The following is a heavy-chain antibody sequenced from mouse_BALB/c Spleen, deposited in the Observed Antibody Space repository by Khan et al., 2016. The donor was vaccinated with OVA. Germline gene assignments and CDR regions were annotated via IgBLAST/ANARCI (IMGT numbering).Heavy chain of an antibody. Sequence: QVQLKQSGAELARPGASVKMSCKASGYTFTSYTIHWIKKRPGQGLEWIGYINPSNDYTNYNQKFKDKATLTTDKSSTTAYLRLSSLTSDDSAVYNCVRDGAYHRNDGWFAYWGQGTLATVSA. V-gene: IGHV1-4*01. CDR1: GYTFTSYT. CDR3: VRDGAYHRNDGWFAY. CDR2: INPSNDYT. J-gene: IGHJ3*01. D-gene: IGHD2-14*01.